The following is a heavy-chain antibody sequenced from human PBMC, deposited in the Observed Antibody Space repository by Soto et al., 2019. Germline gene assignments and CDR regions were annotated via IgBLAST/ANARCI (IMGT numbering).Heavy chain of an antibody. CDR3: ARGLRVVVPAGFGY. Sequence: QVQLVQSGAEVKKPGASVKVSCKASGYTFTSYDINWVRQATGQGIEWMGWMNPNSGNTGYAQKFQGRVTMTRNTSISTAYMELSSLRSQDTAVYYCARGLRVVVPAGFGYWGQGTLVTVSS. D-gene: IGHD2-2*01. V-gene: IGHV1-8*01. CDR2: MNPNSGNT. CDR1: GYTFTSYD. J-gene: IGHJ4*02.